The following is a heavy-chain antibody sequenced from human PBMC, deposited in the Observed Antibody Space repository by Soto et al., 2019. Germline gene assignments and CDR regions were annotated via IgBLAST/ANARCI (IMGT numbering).Heavy chain of an antibody. CDR1: GDSISSGAYY. J-gene: IGHJ6*02. V-gene: IGHV4-30-4*08. Sequence: SETLSLTCTVSGDSISSGAYYWSWIRQHPGKGLEWIGYISYSGSTYYNPSLKSRVTISVDTSKNQFSLKLSSVTAADTAVYYCARDHYVYDILTGYGYYYGMDVWGQGTTVTVSS. D-gene: IGHD3-9*01. CDR2: ISYSGST. CDR3: ARDHYVYDILTGYGYYYGMDV.